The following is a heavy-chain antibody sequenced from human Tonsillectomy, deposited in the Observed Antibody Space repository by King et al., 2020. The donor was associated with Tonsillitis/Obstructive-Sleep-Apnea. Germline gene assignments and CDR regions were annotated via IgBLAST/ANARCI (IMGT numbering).Heavy chain of an antibody. V-gene: IGHV4-39*01. CDR1: GGSISSSPYY. CDR3: TRHLFTGYDSGGFDP. J-gene: IGHJ5*02. CDR2: IYYSGTT. Sequence: QMQLQGSGPGLVKPSETLSLTCIVSGGSISSSPYYWAWIRQPPGKGLEWIGSIYYSGTTYYNPSLKSRLTISVDTSKDQFSLKLSSVTAADAAVYYCTRHLFTGYDSGGFDPWGQGTLVTVSS. D-gene: IGHD3-22*01.